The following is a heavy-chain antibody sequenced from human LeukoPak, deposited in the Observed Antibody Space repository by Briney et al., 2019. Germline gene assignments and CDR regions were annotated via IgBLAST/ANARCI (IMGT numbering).Heavy chain of an antibody. CDR3: AKWGMYVWGSYRHDAFDI. Sequence: PGGSLRLSCAASGFTFSSYWMTWVRQAPGKGLEWVANIKGDGSEKYYVDSVKGRFTISRDSAKNSLFLQMNSLRAEDTAVYYCAKWGMYVWGSYRHDAFDIWGQGTMVTVSS. D-gene: IGHD3-16*02. CDR2: IKGDGSEK. J-gene: IGHJ3*02. V-gene: IGHV3-7*01. CDR1: GFTFSSYW.